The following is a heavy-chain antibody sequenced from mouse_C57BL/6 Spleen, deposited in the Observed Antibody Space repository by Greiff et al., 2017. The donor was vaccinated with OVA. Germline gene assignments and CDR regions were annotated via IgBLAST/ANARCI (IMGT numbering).Heavy chain of an antibody. CDR3: ARLAQATPFDY. D-gene: IGHD3-2*02. J-gene: IGHJ2*01. Sequence: EVKLQESGPELVKPGASVKISCKASGYSFTGYYMNWVKQSPEKSLEWIGEINPSTGGTTYNQKFKAKATLTVDKSSSTAYMQLKSLTSEDSAVYYCARLAQATPFDYWGQGTTLTVSS. CDR2: INPSTGGT. V-gene: IGHV1-42*01. CDR1: GYSFTGYY.